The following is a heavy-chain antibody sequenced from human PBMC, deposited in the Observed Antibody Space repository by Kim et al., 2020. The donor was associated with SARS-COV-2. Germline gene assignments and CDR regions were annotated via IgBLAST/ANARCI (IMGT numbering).Heavy chain of an antibody. CDR1: RYTLTELS. CDR3: ATRRVYDFWSGYTFDY. CDR2: FDPEDGET. V-gene: IGHV1-24*01. D-gene: IGHD3-3*01. Sequence: ASVKVSCKVSRYTLTELSMHWVRQAPGKGLEWMGGFDPEDGETIYAQKFQGRVTMTEDTSTDTAYMELSSLRSEDTAVYYCATRRVYDFWSGYTFDYWGQGTLVTVSS. J-gene: IGHJ4*02.